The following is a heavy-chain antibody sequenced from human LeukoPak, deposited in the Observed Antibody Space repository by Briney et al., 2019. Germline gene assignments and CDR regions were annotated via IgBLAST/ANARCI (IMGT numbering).Heavy chain of an antibody. CDR3: ARDNQQLAFYF. V-gene: IGHV4-39*07. D-gene: IGHD6-13*01. CDR1: GSSISSGSFY. CDR2: FYYSGST. J-gene: IGHJ4*02. Sequence: PSETLSLTCTVSGSSISSGSFYWGWIRQPPGKGLEWIGSFYYSGSTYYNPSLESRVSISVDTSKNQFSLKLTSVTAADAAVYYCARDNQQLAFYFWGQGTLVTVSS.